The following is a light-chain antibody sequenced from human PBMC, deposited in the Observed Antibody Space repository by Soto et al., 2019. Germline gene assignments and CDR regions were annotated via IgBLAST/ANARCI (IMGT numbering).Light chain of an antibody. J-gene: IGLJ3*02. CDR1: SSDIGGYNS. V-gene: IGLV2-8*01. CDR2: EVN. Sequence: QSALTQPPSASGSPGQSVTISCTGTSSDIGGYNSVSWYQQHPGKAPKLMIYEVNKRPLGVPGRFSGSKSGNTAPLTVSGLQADDEADYYCSSSAGTNSFVLFGGGTKLTVL. CDR3: SSSAGTNSFVL.